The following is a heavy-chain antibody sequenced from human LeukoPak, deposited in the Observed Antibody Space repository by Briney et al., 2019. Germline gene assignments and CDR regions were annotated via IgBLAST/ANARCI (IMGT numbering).Heavy chain of an antibody. CDR1: GFTFSSYA. J-gene: IGHJ6*02. D-gene: IGHD3-22*01. V-gene: IGHV3-23*01. CDR3: AKDLWSNYGDSSGLNNYYYYGMDV. CDR2: ISGSGGSP. Sequence: GSLRLSCAASGFTFSSYAMSWVRQAPGKGLEWVSAISGSGGSPYYADSVKGRFTISRDNSKNTLYLQMNSLRAEDTAVYYCAKDLWSNYGDSSGLNNYYYYGMDVWGQGTTVTVSS.